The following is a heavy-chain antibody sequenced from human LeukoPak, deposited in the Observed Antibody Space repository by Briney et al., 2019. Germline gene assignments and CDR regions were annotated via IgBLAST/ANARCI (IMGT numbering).Heavy chain of an antibody. V-gene: IGHV1-24*01. CDR1: GYTLTELS. J-gene: IGHJ4*02. D-gene: IGHD3-22*01. Sequence: ASVKVSCKVSGYTLTELSIHWVRQAPGKGLEWMGGFDPEDGETIYAQKFQGRVTMTRDTSTSTVYMELSSLRSEDTAVYYCAKIYSAGAYDSSGSYSSFAYWGQGALVTVSS. CDR3: AKIYSAGAYDSSGSYSSFAY. CDR2: FDPEDGET.